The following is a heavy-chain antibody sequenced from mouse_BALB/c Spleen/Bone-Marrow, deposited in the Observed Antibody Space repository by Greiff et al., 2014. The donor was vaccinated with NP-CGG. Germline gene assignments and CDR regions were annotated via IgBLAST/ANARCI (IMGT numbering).Heavy chain of an antibody. J-gene: IGHJ1*01. CDR2: IFPGTGTT. Sequence: VQLQQSGAELVKPGASVKLSCKTSGYTFTSYWIQWVKQRPGQGLGWIGEIFPGTGTTYNNEKFKGKATLTIDTSSSTAYMQLSSLTSEDSAVYFCAREGSRLRGYFDVWGAGTTVTVSS. V-gene: IGHV1S132*01. CDR3: AREGSRLRGYFDV. D-gene: IGHD1-1*01. CDR1: GYTFTSYW.